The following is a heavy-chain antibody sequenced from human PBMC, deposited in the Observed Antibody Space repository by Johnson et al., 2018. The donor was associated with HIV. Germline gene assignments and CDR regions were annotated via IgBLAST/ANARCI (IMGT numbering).Heavy chain of an antibody. Sequence: QVQLVESGGGLVKPGGSLRLSCAASGFTFSDYYMSWIRQAPGKGLEWVSYISSSGSTIYYADSVKGRFTISRDNSKNTLHLQMNSLRPEDTAVYYCARNRGNGLVIRGDAFEMGGQGTMVTVSS. CDR2: ISSSGSTI. J-gene: IGHJ3*02. D-gene: IGHD2-8*01. CDR3: ARNRGNGLVIRGDAFEM. V-gene: IGHV3-11*04. CDR1: GFTFSDYY.